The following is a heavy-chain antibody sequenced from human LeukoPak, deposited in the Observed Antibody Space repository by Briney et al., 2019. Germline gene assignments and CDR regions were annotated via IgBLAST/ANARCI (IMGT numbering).Heavy chain of an antibody. V-gene: IGHV3-48*02. CDR3: ARDFAMDV. CDR1: GFTFSNYR. CDR2: INTSNSTI. J-gene: IGHJ6*02. Sequence: GGSLRLSCTASGFTFSNYRMNWGRQAPGKGLEWISYINTSNSTIYYANSVKGRFSISRDNAKSSMYLQMYSLRDEDTAVYYCARDFAMDVWGQGTTVTVSS.